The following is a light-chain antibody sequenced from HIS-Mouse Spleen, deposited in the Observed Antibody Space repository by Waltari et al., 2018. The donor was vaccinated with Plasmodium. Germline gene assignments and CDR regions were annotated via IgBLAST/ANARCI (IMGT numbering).Light chain of an antibody. CDR3: QAWDSSTVV. V-gene: IGLV3-1*01. CDR1: TWGDKY. Sequence: SYELTQPPSVSVSPGQTASITCPGDTWGDKYPCWYQQKPGQSPVLVIYQDSKRPSGIPERFSGSNSGNTATLTISGTQAMDEADYYCQAWDSSTVVFGGGTKLTVL. J-gene: IGLJ2*01. CDR2: QDS.